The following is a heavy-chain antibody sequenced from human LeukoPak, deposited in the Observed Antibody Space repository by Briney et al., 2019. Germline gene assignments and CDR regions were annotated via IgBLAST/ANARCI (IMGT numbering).Heavy chain of an antibody. CDR1: GFTYSSYS. CDR3: ARVDTYYYDTERGAFDI. CDR2: ISSSGSTI. D-gene: IGHD3-22*01. V-gene: IGHV3-48*02. Sequence: GGSLRLSCAASGFTYSSYSMNWVRQAPGKGLEGVSYISSSGSTIYYADSVKGRYTISRDNAKNSLYLQMNSLRDEDTAVYYCARVDTYYYDTERGAFDIWGQGTMVTVSS. J-gene: IGHJ3*02.